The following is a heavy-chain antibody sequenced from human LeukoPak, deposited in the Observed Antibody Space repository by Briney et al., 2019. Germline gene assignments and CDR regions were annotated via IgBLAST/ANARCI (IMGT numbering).Heavy chain of an antibody. V-gene: IGHV3-30-3*01. CDR1: GFTFSSYA. Sequence: GASLRLSCAASGFTFSSYAMHWVRQAPGKGLEWVAVISYDGSNKYYADSVKGRFTISRDNSKNTLYLQMNSLRAEDTAVYYCARDMTTVAHNWFDPWGQGTLVTVSS. D-gene: IGHD4-23*01. CDR2: ISYDGSNK. J-gene: IGHJ5*02. CDR3: ARDMTTVAHNWFDP.